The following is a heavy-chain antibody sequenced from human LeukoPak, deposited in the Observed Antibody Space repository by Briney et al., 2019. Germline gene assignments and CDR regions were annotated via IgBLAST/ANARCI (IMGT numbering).Heavy chain of an antibody. J-gene: IGHJ4*02. CDR2: ISDSSSSM. V-gene: IGHV3-48*04. CDR1: GLTFSTYS. D-gene: IGHD3-10*01. Sequence: GGSLRLSCAASGLTFSTYSMNWVRQAPGKGLEWVSYISDSSSSMYYSESVKGRFTISRDNAKNSLYLQMNSLRAEDTAVYYCARIRITMIRGVFISDYWGQGTLVTVSS. CDR3: ARIRITMIRGVFISDY.